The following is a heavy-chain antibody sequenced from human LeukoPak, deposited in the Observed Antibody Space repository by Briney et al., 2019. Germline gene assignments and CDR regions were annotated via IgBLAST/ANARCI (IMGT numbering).Heavy chain of an antibody. CDR2: IYPGDSDT. J-gene: IGHJ4*02. CDR1: GYRFTSYW. Sequence: GESLKISCKGFGYRFTSYWIGWVGQMPGKGVEGMGIIYPGDSDTRYSPSFQGQVTISADKSISTAFLQWSSLKASDTAMYYCARPGTYYDFWSGPVYFDYWGQGTLVTVSS. D-gene: IGHD3-3*01. V-gene: IGHV5-51*01. CDR3: ARPGTYYDFWSGPVYFDY.